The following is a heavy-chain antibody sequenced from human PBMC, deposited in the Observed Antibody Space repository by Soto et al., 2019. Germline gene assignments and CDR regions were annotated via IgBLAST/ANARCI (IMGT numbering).Heavy chain of an antibody. CDR3: ASTGRGVTMIGGAFDI. D-gene: IGHD3-22*01. Sequence: GESLKISCKGSGYSFTSYWIGWVRQMPGKGLEWMGIIYPGDSDTRYSPSFQGQVTISADKSISTAYLQWSSLKASDTAMYYCASTGRGVTMIGGAFDIWGQGTMVTVSS. CDR1: GYSFTSYW. V-gene: IGHV5-51*01. J-gene: IGHJ3*02. CDR2: IYPGDSDT.